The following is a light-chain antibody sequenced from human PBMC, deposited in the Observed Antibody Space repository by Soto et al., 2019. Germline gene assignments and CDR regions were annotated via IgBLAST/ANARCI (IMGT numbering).Light chain of an antibody. V-gene: IGLV2-8*01. J-gene: IGLJ1*01. Sequence: QSALTQPPSASGSPGQSVTISCTGTSSDVGGYNYVSWYQQHPGKAPKLMIYEVSNRPSGVPNRFSGSKSGNTASLTVSGLQAEDEADYYCSSYAGSNNVFGTGTKLTVL. CDR1: SSDVGGYNY. CDR3: SSYAGSNNV. CDR2: EVS.